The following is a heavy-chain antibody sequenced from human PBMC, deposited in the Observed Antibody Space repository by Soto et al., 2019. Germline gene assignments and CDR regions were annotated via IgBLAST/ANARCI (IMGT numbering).Heavy chain of an antibody. V-gene: IGHV1-46*01. CDR3: ARGYCSGGSCYSRAEWWFDP. J-gene: IGHJ5*02. CDR1: GYTFTSYY. CDR2: INPSGGST. D-gene: IGHD2-15*01. Sequence: GASVKVSCKASGYTFTSYYMHWVRQAPGQGLEWMGIINPSGGSTSYAQKFQGRVTMTGDTSTSTVYMELSSLRSEDTAVYYCARGYCSGGSCYSRAEWWFDPWGQGTLVTVSS.